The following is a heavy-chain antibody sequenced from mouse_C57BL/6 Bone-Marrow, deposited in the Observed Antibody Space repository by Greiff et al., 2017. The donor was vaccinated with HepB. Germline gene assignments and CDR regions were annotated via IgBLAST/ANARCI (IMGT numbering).Heavy chain of an antibody. Sequence: VQLKESGGGLVKPGGSLKLSCAASGFTFSDYGMHWVRQAPEKGLEWVAYISSGSSTIYYADTVKGRFTISRDNAKNTLFLQMTSLRSEDTAMYYCARKEDYYYGSSSWFAYWGQGTLVTVSA. D-gene: IGHD1-1*01. CDR2: ISSGSSTI. V-gene: IGHV5-17*01. J-gene: IGHJ3*01. CDR3: ARKEDYYYGSSSWFAY. CDR1: GFTFSDYG.